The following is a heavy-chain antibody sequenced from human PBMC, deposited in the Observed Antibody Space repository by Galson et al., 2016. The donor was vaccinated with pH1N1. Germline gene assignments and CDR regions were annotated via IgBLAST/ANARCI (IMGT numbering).Heavy chain of an antibody. CDR1: GLTFNSYA. D-gene: IGHD6-25*01. V-gene: IGHV3-23*01. Sequence: SLRLSCAASGLTFNSYAMSWVRQAPGKGLEWISVISGSGGGTYYADSVQGRFTISRDNSKNTLLLQMNSLRAGDTAIYYCARAGRLLGPYHYYAMDVWGQGTTVTVSS. CDR2: ISGSGGGT. J-gene: IGHJ6*02. CDR3: ARAGRLLGPYHYYAMDV.